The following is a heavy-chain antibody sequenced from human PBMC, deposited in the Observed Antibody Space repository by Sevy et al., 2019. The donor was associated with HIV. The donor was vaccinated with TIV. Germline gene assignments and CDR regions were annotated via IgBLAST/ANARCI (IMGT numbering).Heavy chain of an antibody. CDR2: ISAYNGNT. J-gene: IGHJ4*02. CDR3: ARGSGYSSSWYNDYFDY. D-gene: IGHD6-13*01. Sequence: GPVKVSCKASGYTFTSYGISWVRQAPGQGLEWMGLISAYNGNTNYAQKLQGRVTMTTDTSTSTAYMELRSLRSDDTAVYYCARGSGYSSSWYNDYFDYWGQGTLVTVSS. V-gene: IGHV1-18*04. CDR1: GYTFTSYG.